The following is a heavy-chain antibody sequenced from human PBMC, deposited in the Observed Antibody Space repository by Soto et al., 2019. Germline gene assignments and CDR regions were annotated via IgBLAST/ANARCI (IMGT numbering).Heavy chain of an antibody. J-gene: IGHJ4*02. V-gene: IGHV3-30*03. CDR1: RFTLSPYC. CDR3: ARGGGGGVGEAVTHNFDY. CDR2: ISYDGSKE. D-gene: IGHD3-16*01. Sequence: PGGSLRLSCAASRFTLSPYCMHWVRQAPGKGLEWVAFISYDGSKEYYADAVKGRFTISRDNSKNTLYLQMNSLRVEETAMYYSARGGGGGVGEAVTHNFDYWDQVTLLTVSS.